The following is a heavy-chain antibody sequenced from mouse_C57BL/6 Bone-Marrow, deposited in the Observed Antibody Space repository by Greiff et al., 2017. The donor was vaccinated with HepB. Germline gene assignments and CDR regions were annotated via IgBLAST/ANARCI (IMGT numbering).Heavy chain of an antibody. CDR3: NYGSKGGDFDY. Sequence: VQLQQSGPELVKPGASVKMSCKASGYTFTDYYMHWVKQKPGKGLEWIGEIYPGSGNTYYNEKFKGKATLTADTSSSTAYMQLSSLTSEDSAVYFCANYGSKGGDFDYWGQGTTLTVSS. CDR2: YPGSGNTY. J-gene: IGHJ2*01. V-gene: IGHV1-83*01. CDR1: YTFTDYYM. D-gene: IGHD1-1*01.